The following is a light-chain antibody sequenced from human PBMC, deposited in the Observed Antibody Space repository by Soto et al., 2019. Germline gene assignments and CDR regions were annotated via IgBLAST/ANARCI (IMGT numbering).Light chain of an antibody. V-gene: IGLV2-14*01. Sequence: QPVLTQPASVSGSLGQSITISCTGTSVDVGGYNYVSWYQHHPGKAPRLLIFEVSNRPSGVSNRFSGSKSGNTASLTISGLQAEDEADYYCTSYTIKTTYVFGTGTKLTVL. J-gene: IGLJ1*01. CDR1: SVDVGGYNY. CDR2: EVS. CDR3: TSYTIKTTYV.